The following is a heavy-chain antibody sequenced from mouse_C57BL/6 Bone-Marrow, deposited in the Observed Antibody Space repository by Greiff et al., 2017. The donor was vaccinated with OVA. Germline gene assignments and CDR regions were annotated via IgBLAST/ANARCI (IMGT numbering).Heavy chain of an antibody. CDR1: GYAFSSSW. CDR2: IYPGDGDT. V-gene: IGHV1-82*01. D-gene: IGHD3-1*01. CDR3: ARSGDPRYFDY. J-gene: IGHJ2*01. Sequence: VQLQQSGPELVKPGASVKISCKASGYAFSSSWMNWVKQRPGKGLEWIGRIYPGDGDTNYNGKFKGKATLTADNSSSTAYMQLSSLTSEDSAVYFCARSGDPRYFDYWGQGTTLTVSS.